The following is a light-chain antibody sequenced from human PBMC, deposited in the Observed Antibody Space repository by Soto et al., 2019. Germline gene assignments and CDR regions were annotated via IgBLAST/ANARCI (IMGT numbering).Light chain of an antibody. CDR3: QHYNSWPLT. CDR1: QSVRSN. J-gene: IGKJ4*01. Sequence: EVVMTQSPVTLSVSPGERATLSCRASQSVRSNLTWYQQEPGQAPRLLIYDASTRATGIPARFSGSGSDTEFTLTISSLQSEDFAIYYCQHYNSWPLTFGGGTRVEMK. V-gene: IGKV3-15*01. CDR2: DAS.